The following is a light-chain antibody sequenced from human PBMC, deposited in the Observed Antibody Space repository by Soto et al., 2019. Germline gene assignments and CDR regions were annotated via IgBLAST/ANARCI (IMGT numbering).Light chain of an antibody. CDR1: SSDVGSYNL. Sequence: QSVLTQPASVSGSPGQSITISWTGTSSDVGSYNLVSWYQQHPGKAPKLMIYEGSKRPSGVSNRFSGSKSGNTASLTISGLQAEDEADYYCCSYAGSSTFVYVFGTGTKVTVL. CDR3: CSYAGSSTFVYV. J-gene: IGLJ1*01. CDR2: EGS. V-gene: IGLV2-23*03.